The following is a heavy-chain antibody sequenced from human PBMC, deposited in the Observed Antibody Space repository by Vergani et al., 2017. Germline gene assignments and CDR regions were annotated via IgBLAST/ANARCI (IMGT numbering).Heavy chain of an antibody. J-gene: IGHJ5*01. CDR1: GFSFNSYW. CDR2: IKSDGSIT. D-gene: IGHD3-9*01. Sequence: EVQLLESGGNLIQPGGSLRLSCGASGFSFNSYWMHWVRQVPGKGLLWVSRIKSDGSITAYADSVKGRFAISRDNAQNTLSLQMNSLRVEDTGVYYCARARCIETCYMSNWLDSWGQGTLVTVSS. V-gene: IGHV3-74*03. CDR3: ARARCIETCYMSNWLDS.